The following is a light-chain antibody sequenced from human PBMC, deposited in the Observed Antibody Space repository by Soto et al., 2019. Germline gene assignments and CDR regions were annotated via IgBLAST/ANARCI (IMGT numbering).Light chain of an antibody. J-gene: IGKJ4*01. V-gene: IGKV3-20*01. Sequence: EVVLTQSPGTLSLSPGERATLSCRASQSVRSTYLAWYQQKPGQAPRLLIYGASNRATGIPDRFSGSGSGTDFTLTISRLEAEDFAVYYCQQYGSSPPLTFGGGPKVEIK. CDR1: QSVRSTY. CDR3: QQYGSSPPLT. CDR2: GAS.